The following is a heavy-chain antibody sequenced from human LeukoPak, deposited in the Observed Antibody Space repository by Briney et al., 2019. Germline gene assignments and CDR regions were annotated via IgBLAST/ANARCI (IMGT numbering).Heavy chain of an antibody. CDR1: GGTFSSYA. Sequence: SVKISCKASGGTFSSYAISWVRQAPGQGLEWMGGIIPIFGTANYAQKFQGRVTITADESTSTAYMELSSLRSEDTAVYYCVRVTRNIAAAPWAYWGKGTTVTASS. D-gene: IGHD6-13*01. J-gene: IGHJ6*03. CDR2: IIPIFGTA. CDR3: VRVTRNIAAAPWAY. V-gene: IGHV1-69*13.